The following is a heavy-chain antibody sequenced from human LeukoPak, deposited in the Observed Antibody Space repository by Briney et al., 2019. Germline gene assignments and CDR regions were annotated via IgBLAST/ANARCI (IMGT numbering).Heavy chain of an antibody. CDR3: AYYGSGSYYNYYYMDV. CDR1: GFTFSSYG. CDR2: IRYDGSNK. Sequence: GGSLRLSCAASGFTFSSYGMHWVRQAPGKGLEWVAFIRYDGSNKYYADSVKGRFTISRDNSKNTLYLQMNSLRAEDTAVYYCAYYGSGSYYNYYYMDVWGKGTTVTVSS. J-gene: IGHJ6*03. D-gene: IGHD3-10*01. V-gene: IGHV3-30*02.